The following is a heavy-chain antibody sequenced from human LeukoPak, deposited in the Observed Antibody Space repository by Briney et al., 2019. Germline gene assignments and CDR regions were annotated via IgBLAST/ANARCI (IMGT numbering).Heavy chain of an antibody. J-gene: IGHJ3*02. CDR3: ARHWFLEGRSWESDASDI. CDR2: ISSSSSTI. CDR1: GFTFSSYS. Sequence: GGSLRLSCAASGFTFSSYSMTWVRQAPGKGLEWVSYISSSSSTIYYADSVKGRFTISRDNAKNSLYLQMNSLRDEDTAVYYCARHWFLEGRSWESDASDIWGQGTMVTVSS. D-gene: IGHD6-13*01. V-gene: IGHV3-48*02.